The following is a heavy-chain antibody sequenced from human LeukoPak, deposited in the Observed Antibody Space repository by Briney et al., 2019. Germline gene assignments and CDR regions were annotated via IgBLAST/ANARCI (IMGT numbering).Heavy chain of an antibody. CDR2: INPNSGGT. J-gene: IGHJ4*02. CDR1: GYTFTGYY. V-gene: IGHV1-2*02. Sequence: ASVKVSCKASGYTFTGYYMHWVRQAPGQGLEWMGWINPNSGGTNYAQKFQGRVTMTRDTSTSTAYMELSRLRSDDTAVYYCARDFFHGHCSGLSCFLLDYWGQGSLVTVSS. D-gene: IGHD2-15*01. CDR3: ARDFFHGHCSGLSCFLLDY.